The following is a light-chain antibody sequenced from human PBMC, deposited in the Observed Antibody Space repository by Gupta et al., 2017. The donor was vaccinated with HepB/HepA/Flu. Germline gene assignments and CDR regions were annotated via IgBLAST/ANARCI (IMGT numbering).Light chain of an antibody. CDR2: GNS. Sequence: QSVLTPPPSVSGAPGPTVTIPLTGSSSNSGAGYDVHWYQQLPGTAPKLLIYGNSNRPSGVPDRFSGSKSGTSASLAITGLQAEDEADYYCQSYDSSLSGVVFGGGTKLTVL. CDR3: QSYDSSLSGVV. CDR1: SSNSGAGYD. J-gene: IGLJ2*01. V-gene: IGLV1-40*01.